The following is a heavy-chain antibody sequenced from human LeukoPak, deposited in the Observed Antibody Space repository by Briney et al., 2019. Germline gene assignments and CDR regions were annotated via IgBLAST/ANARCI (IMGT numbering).Heavy chain of an antibody. J-gene: IGHJ6*02. CDR3: ARDGPTRGRYDILTGSPRPSMDV. CDR1: GFTFSSYA. Sequence: GGSLRLSCAASGFTFSSYAMSWVRQAPGKGLEWVSYISSSSTIYYADSVKGRFTISRGNAKNSLYLQMNSLRAEDTAVYYCARDGPTRGRYDILTGSPRPSMDVWGQGTTVTVSS. CDR2: ISSSSTI. D-gene: IGHD3-9*01. V-gene: IGHV3-48*04.